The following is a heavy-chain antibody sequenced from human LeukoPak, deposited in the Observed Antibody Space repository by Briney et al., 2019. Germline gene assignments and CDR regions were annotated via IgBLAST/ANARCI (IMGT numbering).Heavy chain of an antibody. CDR2: IDWDDDK. CDR1: GMSLSPSALC. V-gene: IGHV2-70*20. Sequence: SGATLVHPTQTFTLTFTFSGMSLSPSALCESWVRQPPMNALEWLTHIDWDDDKYYSTSLKTRLTISKDTSKNKVVLTMTNMDPVDTATYYCARMVRDGYNLDLYYFDYWGQGTLVTVSS. J-gene: IGHJ4*02. D-gene: IGHD5-24*01. CDR3: ARMVRDGYNLDLYYFDY.